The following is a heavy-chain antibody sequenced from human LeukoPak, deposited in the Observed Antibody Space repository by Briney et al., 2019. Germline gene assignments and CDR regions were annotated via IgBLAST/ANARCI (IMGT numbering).Heavy chain of an antibody. J-gene: IGHJ4*02. Sequence: PGGSLRLSWAASGFSLSAYGVHWVRQAPGKGLEWVAVIWYDGTSKDYAGSVKGRFTFSRDNSKNTLYLQMNSLTVEDTAVYYCARSQSSSLIDYWGQGTLVTVSS. V-gene: IGHV3-33*01. CDR2: IWYDGTSK. D-gene: IGHD6-13*01. CDR3: ARSQSSSLIDY. CDR1: GFSLSAYG.